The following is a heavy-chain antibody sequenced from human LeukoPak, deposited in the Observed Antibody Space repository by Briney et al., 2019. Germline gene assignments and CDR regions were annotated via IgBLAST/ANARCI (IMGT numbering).Heavy chain of an antibody. J-gene: IGHJ4*02. Sequence: PSETLSLTCNVSGGPISSGDYYWTWIRQPPGEGLEWIGYIYSSGSTYYNPSLKGRVTILLDTSKNQFSLKLSSVTAADTAVYYCAREGITGTDDWGQGTLVTVSS. V-gene: IGHV4-30-4*08. CDR2: IYSSGST. CDR1: GGPISSGDYY. CDR3: AREGITGTDD. D-gene: IGHD1-7*01.